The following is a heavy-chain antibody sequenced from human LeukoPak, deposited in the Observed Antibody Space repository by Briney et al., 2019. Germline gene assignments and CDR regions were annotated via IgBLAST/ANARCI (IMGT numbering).Heavy chain of an antibody. Sequence: SETLSLTCAVYGGSFSGYYWSWIRQPPGKGLEWIGEINHSGSTNYNPSLKSRVTISVDTSKNQFSLRLSSVTAADTAVYYCARGVNYRPNLFGVVIIPVSGFDYWGQGTLVTVSS. CDR2: INHSGST. J-gene: IGHJ4*02. D-gene: IGHD3-3*01. CDR3: ARGVNYRPNLFGVVIIPVSGFDY. CDR1: GGSFSGYY. V-gene: IGHV4-34*01.